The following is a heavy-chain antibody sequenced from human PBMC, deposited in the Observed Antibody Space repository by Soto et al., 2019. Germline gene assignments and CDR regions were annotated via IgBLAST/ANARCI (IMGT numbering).Heavy chain of an antibody. V-gene: IGHV3-15*01. Sequence: NPGGSLRLSWAASGFTFSNAWMSWVRQAPGKGLEWVGRIKSKTDGGTTDYAAPVKGRFTISRDDSKNTLYLQMNSLKTEDTAVYYRTTDLDIVVHSYGMGVWGQGTTVTASS. CDR1: GFTFSNAW. CDR2: IKSKTDGGTT. CDR3: TTDLDIVVHSYGMGV. J-gene: IGHJ6*02. D-gene: IGHD5-12*01.